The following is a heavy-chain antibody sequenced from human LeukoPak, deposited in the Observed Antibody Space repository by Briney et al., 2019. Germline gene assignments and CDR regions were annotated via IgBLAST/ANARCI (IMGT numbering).Heavy chain of an antibody. CDR3: AREVAARPRWFAP. V-gene: IGHV3-21*01. CDR2: ISSSSNYL. J-gene: IGHJ5*02. CDR1: GFTFSSYS. D-gene: IGHD6-6*01. Sequence: GGSLRLSCAVSGFTFSSYSMSWGRQAPGKGLEWVSFISSSSNYLYYADSVKGRFTISRDNAKNSLYLQMNSLRAEDTAVYYCAREVAARPRWFAPWGQGTLVTVSS.